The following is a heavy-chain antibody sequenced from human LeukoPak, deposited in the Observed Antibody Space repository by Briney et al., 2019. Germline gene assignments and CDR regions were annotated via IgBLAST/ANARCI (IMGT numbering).Heavy chain of an antibody. CDR1: GYSISSGYY. CDR3: ASPLGYCSSTSCSDAFDI. J-gene: IGHJ3*02. CDR2: IYHSGST. V-gene: IGHV4-38-2*01. D-gene: IGHD2-2*01. Sequence: SETLSLTCAVSGYSISSGYYWGWMRQPPGKGLEWIGSIYHSGSTYYNPSLKSRVTISVDTSKNQFSLKLSSVTAADTAVYYCASPLGYCSSTSCSDAFDIWGQGTMVTVSS.